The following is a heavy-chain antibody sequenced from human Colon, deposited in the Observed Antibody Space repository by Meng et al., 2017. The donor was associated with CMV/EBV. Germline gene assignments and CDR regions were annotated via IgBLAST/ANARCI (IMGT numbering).Heavy chain of an antibody. D-gene: IGHD1-26*01. Sequence: SVKVSCKASGYTFGTYDIYWVRQAPGQGLEWMGRVIPITDITNYAQKFQGRLTITADKSTNTAFMELSSLRSEDTAVYYCARAARSGSHAVFYSLDLWGQGTTVTVSS. J-gene: IGHJ6*02. CDR2: VIPITDIT. V-gene: IGHV1-69*04. CDR1: GYTFGTYD. CDR3: ARAARSGSHAVFYSLDL.